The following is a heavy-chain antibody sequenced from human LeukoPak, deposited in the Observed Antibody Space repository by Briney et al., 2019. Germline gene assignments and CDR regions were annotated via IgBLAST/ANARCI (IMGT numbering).Heavy chain of an antibody. V-gene: IGHV3-21*06. D-gene: IGHD2-8*01. CDR2: ISSGSSPV. J-gene: IGHJ4*02. Sequence: GGSLRLSCTTSGFSFSSYSMNWVRQTPGKGLVWDSSISSGSSPVFYAESVRGRFTISRDSAKTSVFLQMDSLRADDSALYFCARSQRLGHCVNGVCVYPYYFDFWGQGALVTVSS. CDR3: ARSQRLGHCVNGVCVYPYYFDF. CDR1: GFSFSSYS.